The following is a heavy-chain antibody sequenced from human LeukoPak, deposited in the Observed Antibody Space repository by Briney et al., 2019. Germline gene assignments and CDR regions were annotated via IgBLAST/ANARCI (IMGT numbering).Heavy chain of an antibody. CDR1: GYTFTSYD. Sequence: ASVKVSCKASGYTFTSYDINWVRQTTGQGLEWMGWMNPNSGNTGYAQKFQGRVTMTRNTSISTAYMELSSLRSEDTAVYYCAREVDILTVTYAFDIWGQGTMVTVSS. CDR3: AREVDILTVTYAFDI. J-gene: IGHJ3*02. CDR2: MNPNSGNT. D-gene: IGHD3-9*01. V-gene: IGHV1-8*01.